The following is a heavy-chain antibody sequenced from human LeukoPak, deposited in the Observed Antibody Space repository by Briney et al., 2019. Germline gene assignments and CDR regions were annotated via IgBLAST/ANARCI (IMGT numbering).Heavy chain of an antibody. CDR3: VSSGKLVSAFDI. Sequence: GGSLRLSCAASGFTFSSYWMSWVRQAPGKGLEWVANIKQDGSEKYYVDSVKGRFTISRDNAKNSLYLQMNSLRAEDTAVYYCVSSGKLVSAFDIWGQGTMVTVSS. CDR1: GFTFSSYW. D-gene: IGHD3-10*01. CDR2: IKQDGSEK. J-gene: IGHJ3*02. V-gene: IGHV3-7*01.